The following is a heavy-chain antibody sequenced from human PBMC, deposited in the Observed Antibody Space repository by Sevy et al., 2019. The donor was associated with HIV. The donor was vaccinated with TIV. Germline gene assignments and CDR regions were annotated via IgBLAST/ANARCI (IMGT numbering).Heavy chain of an antibody. V-gene: IGHV3-30*18. J-gene: IGHJ4*02. D-gene: IGHD3-9*01. CDR3: AKEGYDILTGFEPGNFDS. CDR1: GFTFGSYG. CDR2: ISYDGTIK. Sequence: GGSLRLSCAASGFTFGSYGMHWVRQAPGKGLEWVAVISYDGTIKSYADSVRGRLSISRDNADSTLYLLMDSLRAEDTAVYYCAKEGYDILTGFEPGNFDSWGQGTLVTVSS.